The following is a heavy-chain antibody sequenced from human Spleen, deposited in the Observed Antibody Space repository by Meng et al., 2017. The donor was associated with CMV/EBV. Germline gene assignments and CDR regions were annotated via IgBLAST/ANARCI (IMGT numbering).Heavy chain of an antibody. CDR2: IIPMFGIV. D-gene: IGHD3-22*01. J-gene: IGHJ6*02. V-gene: IGHV1-69*05. CDR1: GGTFSRYA. CDR3: AGSYYYYDSSGYYWGWYYGMDV. Sequence: SVKVSCKASGGTFSRYAFSWVRQAPGQGLEWMGGIIPMFGIVKYAQKFQGRVTVTTDESTSTAYMELSSLRSEDTAVYYCAGSYYYYDSSGYYWGWYYGMDVWGQGTTVTVSS.